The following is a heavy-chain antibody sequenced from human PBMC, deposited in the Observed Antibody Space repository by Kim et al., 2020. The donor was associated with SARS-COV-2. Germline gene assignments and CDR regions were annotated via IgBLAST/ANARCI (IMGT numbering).Heavy chain of an antibody. J-gene: IGHJ4*02. CDR3: ARDSYDFWSGYYDHQLDY. D-gene: IGHD3-3*01. CDR1: GFTFSSYG. V-gene: IGHV3-33*01. Sequence: GGSLRLSCAASGFTFSSYGMHWVRQAPGKGLEWVAVIWYDGSNKYYADSVKGRFTISRDNSKNTLYLQMNSLRAEDTAVYYCARDSYDFWSGYYDHQLDYWGQGTLVTVSS. CDR2: IWYDGSNK.